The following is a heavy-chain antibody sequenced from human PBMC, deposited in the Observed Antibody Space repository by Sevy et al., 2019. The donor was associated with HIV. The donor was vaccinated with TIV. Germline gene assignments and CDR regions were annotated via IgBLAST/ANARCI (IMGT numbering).Heavy chain of an antibody. J-gene: IGHJ4*02. V-gene: IGHV3-33*01. CDR2: IWFDESNP. Sequence: GGSLRLSCAASGFTFSTYGMHWVRQAPGKGLEWVAVIWFDESNPYYADSVKGRFTISRDIAKNTLHLQMNSLRAEDTAVYYCARDLEFYDYGDYGPAFMPDYWGQGTLVTVSS. D-gene: IGHD4-17*01. CDR1: GFTFSTYG. CDR3: ARDLEFYDYGDYGPAFMPDY.